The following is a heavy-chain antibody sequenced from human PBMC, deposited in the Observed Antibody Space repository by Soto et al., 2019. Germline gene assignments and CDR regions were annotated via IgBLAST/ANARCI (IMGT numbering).Heavy chain of an antibody. J-gene: IGHJ4*02. CDR1: GGSISSYY. V-gene: IGHV4-59*08. Sequence: SETLSLTCTVSGGSISSYYWSWIRQPPGKGLEWIGYIYYSGSTNYNPSIKSRVTISVDTSKNQFSLKLSSVTAADTAVYYGARQETLQGDYDYWAQGTLVPVSS. CDR2: IYYSGST. D-gene: IGHD4-17*01. CDR3: ARQETLQGDYDY.